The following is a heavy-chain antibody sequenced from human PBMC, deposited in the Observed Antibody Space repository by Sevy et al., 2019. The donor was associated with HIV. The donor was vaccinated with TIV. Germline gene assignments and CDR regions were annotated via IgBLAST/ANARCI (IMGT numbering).Heavy chain of an antibody. J-gene: IGHJ4*02. D-gene: IGHD1-26*01. V-gene: IGHV3-30-3*01. CDR3: ARGPEWELTSFLSH. Sequence: GGSLRLSCAASGFTFRTYALHWVRQAPGRGLEWVGLISYNGDNAFYANSVRGRFTISRDNFMNTLYLQMNNLTPDDTAVYYCARGPEWELTSFLSHWGQGTLVTVSS. CDR1: GFTFRTYA. CDR2: ISYNGDNA.